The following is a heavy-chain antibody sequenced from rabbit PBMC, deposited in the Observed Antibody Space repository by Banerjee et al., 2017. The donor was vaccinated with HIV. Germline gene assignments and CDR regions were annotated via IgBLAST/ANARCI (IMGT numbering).Heavy chain of an antibody. CDR3: ARESAYYLTRLDL. CDR2: IYTSSGST. Sequence: QQQLEESGGGLVKPGGTLTLTCKASGIDFSSYYYMCWVRQAPGKGLEWIACIYTSSGSTWYASWVNGRFTISKTSSTTVTLQMTSLTAADTATYFCARESAYYLTRLDLWGPGTLVTVS. CDR1: GIDFSSYYY. D-gene: IGHD1-1*01. V-gene: IGHV1S43*01. J-gene: IGHJ3*01.